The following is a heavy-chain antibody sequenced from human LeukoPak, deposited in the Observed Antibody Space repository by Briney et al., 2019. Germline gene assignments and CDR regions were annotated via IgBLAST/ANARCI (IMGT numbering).Heavy chain of an antibody. V-gene: IGHV3-33*03. J-gene: IGHJ4*02. Sequence: GGSLRLSCAASGFTFSSYGMHWVRQAPGKGLEWVAVIWCDGSNKYYADSVKGRFTISRDNAKNSLYLQMNSLRAEDTAVYYCAKAKLIAVAGATDSWGQGTLVTVSS. CDR1: GFTFSSYG. CDR2: IWCDGSNK. D-gene: IGHD6-19*01. CDR3: AKAKLIAVAGATDS.